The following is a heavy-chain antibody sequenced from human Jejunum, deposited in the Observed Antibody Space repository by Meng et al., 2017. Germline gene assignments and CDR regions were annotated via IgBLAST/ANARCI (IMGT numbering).Heavy chain of an antibody. CDR3: ARIIITFGGVVDRLDSFDI. V-gene: IGHV2-5*02. D-gene: IGHD3-16*02. J-gene: IGHJ3*02. Sequence: SGPTLVKPTETLTLTCTFSGFSLSPRGVGVAWIRQPPGRALEWLAIIYWDDDKRYSPSLQSRLTITKDTSKNQVFLRMANMDPVDTGTFYCARIIITFGGVVDRLDSFDIWGQGTMVTVSS. CDR1: GFSLSPRGVG. CDR2: IYWDDDK.